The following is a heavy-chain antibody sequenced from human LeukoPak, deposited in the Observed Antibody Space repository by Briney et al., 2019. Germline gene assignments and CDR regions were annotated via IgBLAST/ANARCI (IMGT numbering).Heavy chain of an antibody. Sequence: SVKVSCKASGGTFGNHAVTWVRQAPGQGLEWMGGIIPVFGTTNYAQKFQDRVTITADESTSTSYMELSSLRPEDTAVYYCARGVNCRDTYCPRHNWFDSLGQGSLITVSS. V-gene: IGHV1-69*13. D-gene: IGHD5-24*01. J-gene: IGHJ5*01. CDR1: GGTFGNHA. CDR3: ARGVNCRDTYCPRHNWFDS. CDR2: IIPVFGTT.